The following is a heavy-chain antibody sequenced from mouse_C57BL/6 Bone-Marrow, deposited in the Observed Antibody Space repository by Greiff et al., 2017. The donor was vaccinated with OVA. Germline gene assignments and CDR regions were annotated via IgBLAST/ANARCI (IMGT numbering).Heavy chain of an antibody. CDR3: ARERVKYYFDY. D-gene: IGHD2-13*01. V-gene: IGHV1-81*01. CDR1: GYTFTSYG. CDR2: IYPRSGNT. J-gene: IGHJ2*01. Sequence: VQLQESGAELARPGASVKLSCKASGYTFTSYGISWVKQRTGQGLEWIGEIYPRSGNTYYNEKFKGKATLTADKSSSTAYMELRSLTSEDSAVYFCARERVKYYFDYWGQGTTLTVSS.